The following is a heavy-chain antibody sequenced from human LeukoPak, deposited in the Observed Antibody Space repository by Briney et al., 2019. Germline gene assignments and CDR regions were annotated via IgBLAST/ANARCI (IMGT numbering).Heavy chain of an antibody. CDR1: RGTFSSYA. CDR3: ARGLPHRFADY. V-gene: IGHV1-69*01. CDR2: IIPIFGTA. D-gene: IGHD1-14*01. J-gene: IGHJ4*02. Sequence: ASVKVSCKASRGTFSSYAISWVRQAPGQGLEWMGGIIPIFGTANYAQKFQGRVTITADESTSTAYMELSSLRSEDTAVYYCARGLPHRFADYWGQGTLVTVSS.